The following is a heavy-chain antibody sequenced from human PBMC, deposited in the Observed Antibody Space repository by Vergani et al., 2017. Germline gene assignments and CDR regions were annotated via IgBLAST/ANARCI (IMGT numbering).Heavy chain of an antibody. D-gene: IGHD5-18*01. CDR2: IYPGDSDT. CDR3: ARQGVGYSYGGYYYMDV. J-gene: IGHJ6*03. CDR1: GYSFTSYW. V-gene: IGHV5-51*01. Sequence: EVQLVQSGAEVKQPGESLKISCKGSGYSFTSYWIGWVRQMPGKGLEWMGIIYPGDSDTRYSPSFQGQVPISADKSISTAYLQWRSLKASDTGMYYCARQGVGYSYGGYYYMDVWGKGTTVTVSS.